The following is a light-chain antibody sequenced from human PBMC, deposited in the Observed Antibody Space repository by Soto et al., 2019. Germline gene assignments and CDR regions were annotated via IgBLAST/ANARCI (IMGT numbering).Light chain of an antibody. Sequence: QSALTQPASLSGSPGQSITISCTGTISDIGDYNYVSWYQQHPGKAPKLMIYEVSNRPSGVSGRFSGSKSGNTASLTISGLQAEDEADYYCCSFTSSNTHVFGAGTKVTVL. CDR2: EVS. J-gene: IGLJ1*01. CDR3: CSFTSSNTHV. CDR1: ISDIGDYNY. V-gene: IGLV2-14*01.